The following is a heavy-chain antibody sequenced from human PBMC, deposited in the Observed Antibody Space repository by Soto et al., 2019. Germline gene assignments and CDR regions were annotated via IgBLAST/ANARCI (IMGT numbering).Heavy chain of an antibody. J-gene: IGHJ4*02. CDR3: AREGRGKKAGYNGLVSLGY. Sequence: SVKVSCKVSGSRFSNYVISWVRQAPGHGLEWLGRIIPIFNSTKYAQSFQGRVTITADKSTSTASLELSSLGSDDTAVYYCAREGRGKKAGYNGLVSLGYWGQGTLVTVSS. D-gene: IGHD2-2*02. V-gene: IGHV1-69*06. CDR2: IIPIFNST. CDR1: GSRFSNYV.